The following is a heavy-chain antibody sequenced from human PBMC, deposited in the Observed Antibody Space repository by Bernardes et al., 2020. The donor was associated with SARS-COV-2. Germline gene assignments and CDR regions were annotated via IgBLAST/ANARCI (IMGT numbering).Heavy chain of an antibody. J-gene: IGHJ4*02. Sequence: GGSLRLSCAASGFTFSSSAMHWVRQAPGKGPEWVAVISNDGSIKYYTDSVKGRFTISRDNSKNTLYLLMNSLRTDDTAVYYCTRGLELELITWFDYWGQGTLVTVSP. V-gene: IGHV3-30-3*01. CDR2: ISNDGSIK. CDR3: TRGLELELITWFDY. D-gene: IGHD1-7*01. CDR1: GFTFSSSA.